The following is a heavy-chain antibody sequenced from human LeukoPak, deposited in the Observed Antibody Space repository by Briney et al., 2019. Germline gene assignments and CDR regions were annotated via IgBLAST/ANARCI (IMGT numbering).Heavy chain of an antibody. CDR2: INSDGSST. V-gene: IGHV3-74*01. D-gene: IGHD3-9*01. CDR3: AKPLRYPYYYYGMDV. CDR1: RFTFSSYW. Sequence: PGGSLRLSCAASRFTFSSYWMHWVRQAPGKGLVWVSRINSDGSSTSYADSVKGRFTISRDNAKNTLYLQMNSLRAEDTAVYYCAKPLRYPYYYYGMDVWGQGTTVTVSS. J-gene: IGHJ6*02.